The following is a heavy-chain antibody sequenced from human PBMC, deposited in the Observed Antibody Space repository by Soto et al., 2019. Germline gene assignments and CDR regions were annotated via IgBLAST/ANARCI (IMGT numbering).Heavy chain of an antibody. CDR3: ARGGHVVVVTAALDY. J-gene: IGHJ4*02. Sequence: QVQLVQSGAEVKKPGASVKVSCKASGDTFTDYYIHWVRQAPGQGLEWMGTVNPSGGHTTYAQHLLGRMTXAXXXSXXTLYMELTSLTSEDTAVYYCARGGHVVVVTAALDYWGQGTLVTVSS. D-gene: IGHD2-21*02. V-gene: IGHV1-46*04. CDR1: GDTFTDYY. CDR2: VNPSGGHT.